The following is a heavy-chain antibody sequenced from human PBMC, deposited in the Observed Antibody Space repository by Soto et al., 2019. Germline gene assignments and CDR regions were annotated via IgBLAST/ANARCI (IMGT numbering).Heavy chain of an antibody. D-gene: IGHD3-3*01. J-gene: IGHJ4*02. Sequence: PGGSLRLSCAASGFTFSSYAMHWVRQAPGKGLEWVAVISYDGSNKYYADSVKGRFTISRDNSKNTLYLQMNSLRAEDTAVYYCARDSQSQTYYDFWSGYYRHYYFDYWGQGTLVTVSS. CDR3: ARDSQSQTYYDFWSGYYRHYYFDY. CDR2: ISYDGSNK. CDR1: GFTFSSYA. V-gene: IGHV3-30-3*01.